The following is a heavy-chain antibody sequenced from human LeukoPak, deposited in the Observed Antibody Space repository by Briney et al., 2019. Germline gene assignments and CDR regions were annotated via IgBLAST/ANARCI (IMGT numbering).Heavy chain of an antibody. CDR1: GCPFTNYG. J-gene: IGHJ5*02. CDR2: ISIYNGNT. Sequence: SVKVSFKASGCPFTNYGISWVRPAPGQGLEWMGWISIYNGNTDYSQKLRGRVTMTTDTSTSTAYMELRSLRSDDTAVYYCARITYDFWSGYYMPDDPWGQGTLVTVSS. CDR3: ARITYDFWSGYYMPDDP. D-gene: IGHD3-3*01. V-gene: IGHV1-18*01.